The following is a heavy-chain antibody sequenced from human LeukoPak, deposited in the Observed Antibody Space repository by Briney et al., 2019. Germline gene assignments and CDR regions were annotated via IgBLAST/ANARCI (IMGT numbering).Heavy chain of an antibody. CDR2: LNQDGSEK. Sequence: GGSLRLSCAASTFTFSSYWMSWVRQAPGKGLEWVANLNQDGSEKSYVASVKGRFTISRDNAKNSLYLQMSSLRAEDTAVYYCAKFDWNYFADYWGQGTLVTVSS. CDR3: AKFDWNYFADY. D-gene: IGHD1-7*01. CDR1: TFTFSSYW. V-gene: IGHV3-7*03. J-gene: IGHJ4*02.